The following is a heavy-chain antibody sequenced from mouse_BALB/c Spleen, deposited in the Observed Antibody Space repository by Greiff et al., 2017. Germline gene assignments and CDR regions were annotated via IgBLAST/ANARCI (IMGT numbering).Heavy chain of an antibody. V-gene: IGHV2-6-7*01. CDR1: GFSLTGYG. D-gene: IGHD2-4*01. Sequence: VMLVESGPGLVAPSQSLSITCAVSGFSLTGYGVNWVRQPPGKGLEWLGMIWGDGSTDYNSALKSRLSISKDNSKSQVFLKMNSLQTDDTARYYCARGHYDYDGAMDYWGQGTSVTVSS. CDR3: ARGHYDYDGAMDY. J-gene: IGHJ4*01. CDR2: IWGDGST.